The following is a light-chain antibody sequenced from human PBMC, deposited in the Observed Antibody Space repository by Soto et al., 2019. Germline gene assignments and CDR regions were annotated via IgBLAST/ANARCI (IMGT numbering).Light chain of an antibody. V-gene: IGLV2-23*01. CDR1: SSDVGIYNL. CDR2: EGS. Sequence: QSALTQPASVSGSPGQSITISCTGTSSDVGIYNLVSWYQQHPGKAPKLMIYEGSKRPSGVSIRFSGSKSGNTASLTISGLQAEDEADYYCCSYAGRSTLVFGGGTKLTVL. CDR3: CSYAGRSTLV. J-gene: IGLJ2*01.